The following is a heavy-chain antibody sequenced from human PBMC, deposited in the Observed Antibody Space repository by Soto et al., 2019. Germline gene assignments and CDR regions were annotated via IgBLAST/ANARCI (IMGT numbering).Heavy chain of an antibody. CDR2: ISAYNGNT. V-gene: IGHV1-18*01. J-gene: IGHJ4*02. CDR3: ARAGQYYDSSGYAD. Sequence: AKLVQSGTEVKKPGASMKVSCKASGYSFATSGISWVRQAPGQGLEWMGWISAYNGNTNHEQKLQDRIIMTTDTSTSTAYLELRSLRSDDPAVYYCARAGQYYDSSGYADWGQGTLVTVSS. CDR1: GYSFATSG. D-gene: IGHD3-22*01.